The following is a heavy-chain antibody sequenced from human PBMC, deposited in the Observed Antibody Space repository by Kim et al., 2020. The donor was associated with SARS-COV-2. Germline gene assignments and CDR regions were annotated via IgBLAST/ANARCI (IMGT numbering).Heavy chain of an antibody. Sequence: KSRVTISVDTSKNQFSLKLSSVTAADTAVYYCARANYYYDSSGYIYYFDYWGQGTLVTVSS. J-gene: IGHJ4*02. V-gene: IGHV4-34*01. CDR3: ARANYYYDSSGYIYYFDY. D-gene: IGHD3-22*01.